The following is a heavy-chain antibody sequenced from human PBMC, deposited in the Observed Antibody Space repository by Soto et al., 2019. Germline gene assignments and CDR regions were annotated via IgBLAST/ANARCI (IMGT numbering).Heavy chain of an antibody. CDR2: IMPVFRTP. CDR3: ARDNDRPQLGGNYYYILAV. V-gene: IGHV1-69*12. Sequence: QVQLEQSGAEVKKPGSSVKVSCKASGGTFRTAAISWVRQAPGQGLEWMGGIMPVFRTPDYAQKFQGRVTITADEPTDTADMQSSALRYDATDVYYAARDNDRPQLGGNYYYILAVWGQGTTITVPS. CDR1: GGTFRTAA. J-gene: IGHJ6*02. D-gene: IGHD1-1*01.